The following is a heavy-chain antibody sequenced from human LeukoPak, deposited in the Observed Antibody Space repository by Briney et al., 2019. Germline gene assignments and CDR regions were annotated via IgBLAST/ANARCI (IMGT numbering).Heavy chain of an antibody. J-gene: IGHJ5*01. CDR2: MYYSGSA. CDR3: PRDGRYNAYEGWFDS. D-gene: IGHD5-24*01. Sequence: PSETLSLTCAVSGGSISSSSYYWGWIRQPPGKELEWIGNMYYSGSAYYNPSLKSRVTISVDTSRNRFSLKLSSVTSADTAVYYCPRDGRYNAYEGWFDSWGQGTLVTVSS. V-gene: IGHV4-39*02. CDR1: GGSISSSSYY.